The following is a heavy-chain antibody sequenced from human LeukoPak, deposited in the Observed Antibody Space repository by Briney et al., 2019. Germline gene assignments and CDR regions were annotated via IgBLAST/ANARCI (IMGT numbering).Heavy chain of an antibody. D-gene: IGHD3-3*01. V-gene: IGHV1-3*01. CDR1: GYTFTNYA. Sequence: GASVKVSCKASGYTFTNYAMHWVRQAPGQRLEWMGWISAGNGYTKYSQKFQGRVTITRDTSATTAYMELSSLRSEDTAVYYCATFSWLLFAFDIWGQGTMVTVSS. J-gene: IGHJ3*02. CDR3: ATFSWLLFAFDI. CDR2: ISAGNGYT.